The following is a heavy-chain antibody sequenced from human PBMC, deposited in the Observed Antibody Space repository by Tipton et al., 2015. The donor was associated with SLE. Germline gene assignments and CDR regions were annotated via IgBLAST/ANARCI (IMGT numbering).Heavy chain of an antibody. CDR3: VKEGSSGYFDY. V-gene: IGHV3-15*01. J-gene: IGHJ4*02. CDR2: IKSKTDGGTT. D-gene: IGHD6-6*01. Sequence: SLRLSCAASGFTFSNAWMSWVRQAPGKGLEWVGRIKSKTDGGTTDYAAPVKGRFTISRDDSKNTLYLQMNSLKTEDTAVYYCVKEGSSGYFDYWGQGTLVTVSS. CDR1: GFTFSNAW.